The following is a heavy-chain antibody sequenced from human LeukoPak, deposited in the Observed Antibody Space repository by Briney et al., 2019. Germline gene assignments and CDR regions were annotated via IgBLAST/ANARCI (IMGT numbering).Heavy chain of an antibody. J-gene: IGHJ4*02. V-gene: IGHV3-23*01. D-gene: IGHD6-19*01. CDR1: GFTFSSYG. Sequence: GGSLRLSCAASGFTFSSYGMHWVRQAPGKGLEWVSAISGSGGSTYYADSVKGRFTISRDNSKNTLYLQMNSLRAEDTAVYYCAKDSQQWLVTYYFDYWGQGTLVTVSS. CDR2: ISGSGGST. CDR3: AKDSQQWLVTYYFDY.